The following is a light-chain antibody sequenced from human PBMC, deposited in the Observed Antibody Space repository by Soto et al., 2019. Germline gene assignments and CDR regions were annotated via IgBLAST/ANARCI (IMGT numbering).Light chain of an antibody. J-gene: IGLJ3*02. CDR3: QSYDSSLSAWV. CDR1: SSSIGAGYD. V-gene: IGLV1-40*01. CDR2: ANS. Sequence: QSVLTQPPSVSGAPGQRVTISCTGSSSSIGAGYDVHWYQQPPETAPKLLMYANSNRPSGVPDRFSGSKSGTSASLAITGLQAEDEADFYCQSYDSSLSAWVFGGGPKLTVL.